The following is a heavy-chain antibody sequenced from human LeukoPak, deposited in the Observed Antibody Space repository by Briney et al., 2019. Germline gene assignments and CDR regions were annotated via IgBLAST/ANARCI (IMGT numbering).Heavy chain of an antibody. J-gene: IGHJ4*02. CDR3: ARSALDNTRFYYVPFDY. Sequence: KPSETLSLTCSVSGGFNTHYYWSWIRQPPGKGLEWIGYFYHSASTNYNPSLKSRVTISVDTSKNHFSLKLSSVTAADTAVYYCARSALDNTRFYYVPFDYWGLGALVTVSS. V-gene: IGHV4-59*01. CDR2: FYHSAST. CDR1: GGFNTHYY. D-gene: IGHD3-22*01.